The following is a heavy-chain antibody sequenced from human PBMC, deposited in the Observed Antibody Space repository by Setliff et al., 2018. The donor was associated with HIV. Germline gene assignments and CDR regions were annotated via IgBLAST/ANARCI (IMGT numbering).Heavy chain of an antibody. V-gene: IGHV1-69*06. CDR2: IIPIFDTT. D-gene: IGHD2-21*01. CDR3: ARLIPSAYFGPRQDAFDV. Sequence: GPSVKVSCKASGGTFENYAISWVRQAPGQGLEWMGKIIPIFDTTIYAEKFQGRITISADKSTATAYLELNSLRSEDSAIYYCARLIPSAYFGPRQDAFDVWGQGARVTVSS. CDR1: GGTFENYA. J-gene: IGHJ3*01.